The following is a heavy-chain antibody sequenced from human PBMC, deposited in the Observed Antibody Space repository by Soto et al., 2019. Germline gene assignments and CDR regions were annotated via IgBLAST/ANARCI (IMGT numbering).Heavy chain of an antibody. CDR3: AKDANGDYVGGFDF. CDR2: ISGNGGRT. V-gene: IGHV3-23*04. D-gene: IGHD4-17*01. Sequence: EVRLVESGGDLVQPGGSLKLSCAASGFTFRSFAMSWVRQAPGKGPEWVSGISGNGGRTYYADSVKGLFTISRDNSKSTLYLQMDSLRAEDTAVYYCAKDANGDYVGGFDFRGQGTMVIGSS. J-gene: IGHJ3*01. CDR1: GFTFRSFA.